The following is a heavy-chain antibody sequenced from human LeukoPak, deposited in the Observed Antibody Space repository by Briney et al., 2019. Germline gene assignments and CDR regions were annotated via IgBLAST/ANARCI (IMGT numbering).Heavy chain of an antibody. CDR1: GGSISSYY. CDR3: AGGVAGFDY. D-gene: IGHD6-19*01. V-gene: IGHV4-59*01. CDR2: VYYSGST. J-gene: IGHJ4*02. Sequence: SETLSLTCTVSGGSISSYYWSWIRQPPGKGLEWIGYVYYSGSTNYNPSLKSRLNISVDTSKNQFSLKLSSVTAADTAVYYCAGGVAGFDYWGQGTLVTVSS.